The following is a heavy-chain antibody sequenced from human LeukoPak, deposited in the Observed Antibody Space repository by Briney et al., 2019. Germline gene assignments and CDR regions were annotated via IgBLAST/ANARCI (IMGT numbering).Heavy chain of an antibody. D-gene: IGHD3/OR15-3a*01. V-gene: IGHV4-59*03. CDR3: ATNKDWAEAD. CDR1: DGSIRTYY. CDR2: IYYRGDI. Sequence: SETLSLTCSVSDGSIRTYYWSWIRQSPGQGLEWIGNIYYRGDINYNPSLKSRVIISIDTSKNQFSLKVTSLTAADTAVYYCATNKDWAEADWGQGTLVIVSS. J-gene: IGHJ4*02.